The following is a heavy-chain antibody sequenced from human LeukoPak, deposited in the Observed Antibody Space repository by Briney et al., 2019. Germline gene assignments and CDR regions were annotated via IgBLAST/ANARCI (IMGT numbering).Heavy chain of an antibody. D-gene: IGHD6-6*01. CDR3: ARAVGSSSRDYYYYYGMDV. V-gene: IGHV4-39*01. CDR2: IYYSGST. J-gene: IGHJ6*02. Sequence: PSETLSLTCTVSGGSNSSSSYYWGWIRQPPGKGLEWIGSIYYSGSTYYNPSLKSRVTISVDTSKNQFSLKLSSVTAADTAVYYCARAVGSSSRDYYYYYGMDVWGQGTTVTVSS. CDR1: GGSNSSSSYY.